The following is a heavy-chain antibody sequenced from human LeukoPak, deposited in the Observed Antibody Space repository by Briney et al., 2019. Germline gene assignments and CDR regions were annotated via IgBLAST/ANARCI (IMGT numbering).Heavy chain of an antibody. V-gene: IGHV3-30-3*01. CDR1: GFTFSSYA. CDR2: ISYDGSNK. Sequence: PGRSLRLSCAASGFTFSSYAMHWVRQAPGKGLEWVAVISYDGSNKYYADSVEGRFTISRDNSKNTLYLQMNSLRAEDTAVYYCARDSTDGVIPRELHPPFDYWGQGTLVTVSS. CDR3: ARDSTDGVIPRELHPPFDY. D-gene: IGHD1-26*01. J-gene: IGHJ4*02.